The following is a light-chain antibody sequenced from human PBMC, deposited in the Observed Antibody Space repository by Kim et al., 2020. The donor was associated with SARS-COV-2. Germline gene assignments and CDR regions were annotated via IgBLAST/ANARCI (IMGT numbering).Light chain of an antibody. V-gene: IGLV2-11*01. J-gene: IGLJ2*01. Sequence: GQPVSIPLPGTVSQVGRYDYVSCYQQRPGKAPNLIIYDVNKRPSGVPDRLSASKSGNTASLTISGLQAEDEADYFCCSYAGTYTVVFGGGTQLTVL. CDR2: DVN. CDR3: CSYAGTYTVV. CDR1: VSQVGRYDY.